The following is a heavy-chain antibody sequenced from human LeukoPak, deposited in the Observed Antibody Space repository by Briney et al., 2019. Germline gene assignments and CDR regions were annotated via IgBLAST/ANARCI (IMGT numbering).Heavy chain of an antibody. CDR1: GYHFTSYW. J-gene: IGHJ4*02. V-gene: IGHV5-51*01. D-gene: IGHD3-16*01. CDR2: IYPGDSDT. Sequence: GGALEISCKGSGYHFTSYWIGWVRPVAGERLEWMGIIYPGDSDTRYSPSFQGQVTISADKSISTAYLQWSSLKASDTAMYYCARHGGSIPGLLDYWGQGTLVTVSS. CDR3: ARHGGSIPGLLDY.